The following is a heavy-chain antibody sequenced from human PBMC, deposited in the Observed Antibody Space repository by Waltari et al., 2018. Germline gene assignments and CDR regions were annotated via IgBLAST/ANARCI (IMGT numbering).Heavy chain of an antibody. V-gene: IGHV4-39*07. Sequence: QLQLQESGPGLVKPSETLSLTCTVSGGSISSSSYYWGWIRQPPGKGLEWIGSIYYSGSTYYNPSLKSRVTISVDTSKNQFSLKLSSVTAADTAVYYCALPEYSSSGGDYYYYMDVWGKGTTVTVSS. CDR2: IYYSGST. CDR3: ALPEYSSSGGDYYYYMDV. CDR1: GGSISSSSYY. D-gene: IGHD6-6*01. J-gene: IGHJ6*03.